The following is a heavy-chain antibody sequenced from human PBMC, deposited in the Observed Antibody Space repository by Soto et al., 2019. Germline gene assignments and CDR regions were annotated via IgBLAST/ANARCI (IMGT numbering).Heavy chain of an antibody. CDR3: ATTDEGYCSSTSCSRPLGAFDI. J-gene: IGHJ3*02. D-gene: IGHD2-2*01. CDR1: GYTFTSYD. V-gene: IGHV1-8*01. Sequence: ASVKVSCKASGYTFTSYDINWVRQATGQGLEWMGWMNPNSGNTGYAQKFQGRVTMTRNTSISTAYMELSSLRSDDTAVYYCATTDEGYCSSTSCSRPLGAFDIWGQGTMVTVSS. CDR2: MNPNSGNT.